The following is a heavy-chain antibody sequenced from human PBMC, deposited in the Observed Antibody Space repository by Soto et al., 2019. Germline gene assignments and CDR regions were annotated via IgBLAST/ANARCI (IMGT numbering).Heavy chain of an antibody. CDR2: ISSSSSTI. V-gene: IGHV3-48*01. J-gene: IGHJ6*03. Sequence: GGSLRLSCAASGFTFSSYSMNWVRQAPGKGLEWVSYISSSSSTIYYADSVKGRFTISRDNAKNSLYLQMNSLRAEDTAVYYCARVFGRNLWTLARYYMDVWGKGTTVTVSS. D-gene: IGHD3-16*01. CDR3: ARVFGRNLWTLARYYMDV. CDR1: GFTFSSYS.